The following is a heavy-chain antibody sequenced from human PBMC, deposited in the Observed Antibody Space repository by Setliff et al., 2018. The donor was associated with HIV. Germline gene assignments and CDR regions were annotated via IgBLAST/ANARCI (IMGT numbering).Heavy chain of an antibody. D-gene: IGHD3-22*01. J-gene: IGHJ4*02. V-gene: IGHV3-21*01. CDR2: ISSGSSYI. Sequence: GGSLRLSCAASGFTFSSYAMNWVRQAPGKGLEWVSSISSGSSYIYYAESVKGRFTISRDNAKNSLYLQMNSLRAEDTAVYYCARAGVYYDSSGYCIDYWGQGTLVTVSS. CDR3: ARAGVYYDSSGYCIDY. CDR1: GFTFSSYA.